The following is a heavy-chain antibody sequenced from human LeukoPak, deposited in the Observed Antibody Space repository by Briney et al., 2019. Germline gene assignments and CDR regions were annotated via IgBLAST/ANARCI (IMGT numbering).Heavy chain of an antibody. Sequence: SETLSLTCTVCGGSISSGSYYWSWIRQPAGKGLEWIGRIYTSGSTNYNPSLKSRVTISVDTSKNQFSLKLSSVTAADTAVYYCASASGYFDYWGQGTLVTVSS. V-gene: IGHV4-61*02. CDR3: ASASGYFDY. J-gene: IGHJ4*02. CDR1: GGSISSGSYY. CDR2: IYTSGST.